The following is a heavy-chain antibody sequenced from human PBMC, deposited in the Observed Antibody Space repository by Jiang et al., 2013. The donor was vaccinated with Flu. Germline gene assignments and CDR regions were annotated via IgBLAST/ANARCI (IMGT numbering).Heavy chain of an antibody. D-gene: IGHD3-10*01. CDR1: GYTFTDYA. J-gene: IGHJ6*02. CDR2: INTNTGNP. CDR3: AKGGSGYFYYYGMDV. Sequence: QSGSELKKPGASVKVSCKASGYTFTDYAMNWVRQAPGQGLEWMGWINTNTGNPTYVQGFAGQFAFSLDTSVSTAYLQISSLKAEDTAVYYCAKGGSGYFYYYGMDVWGQGTTVTVSS. V-gene: IGHV7-4-1*02.